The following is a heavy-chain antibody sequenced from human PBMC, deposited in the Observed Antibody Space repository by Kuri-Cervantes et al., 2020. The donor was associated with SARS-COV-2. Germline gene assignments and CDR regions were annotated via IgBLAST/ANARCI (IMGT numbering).Heavy chain of an antibody. CDR3: AKGSTFDPLEERIVITFGGVIAPCYFDS. J-gene: IGHJ4*02. CDR1: GFTFSSYS. CDR2: ITSSGGTT. V-gene: IGHV3-23*01. D-gene: IGHD3-16*02. Sequence: GESLKISCAASGFTFSSYSMNWVRQAPGKGLEWVSSITSSGGTTYYADSVKGRFTISRDNSKNTLYLHMDNLRTEDTAVYYCAKGSTFDPLEERIVITFGGVIAPCYFDSWGQGTLVTVSS.